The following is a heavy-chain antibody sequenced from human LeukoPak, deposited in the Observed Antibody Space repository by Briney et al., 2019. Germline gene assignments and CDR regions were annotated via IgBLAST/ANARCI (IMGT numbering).Heavy chain of an antibody. CDR3: ARDRPTGASRLFVVQ. CDR1: GFTFSSYS. J-gene: IGHJ4*02. Sequence: GGSLRLSCAASGFTFSSYSMNWVRQAPGKGLEWVSSISSSSSYIYYADSVKGRFTISRDNAKNSLYLLMNSLRAEDTAVYYCARDRPTGASRLFVVQWGQGTLVTVSS. V-gene: IGHV3-21*01. CDR2: ISSSSSYI. D-gene: IGHD3-3*01.